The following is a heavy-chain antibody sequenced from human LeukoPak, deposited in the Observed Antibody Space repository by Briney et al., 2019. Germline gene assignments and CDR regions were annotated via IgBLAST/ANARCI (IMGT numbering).Heavy chain of an antibody. CDR3: ARGVGATFGN. J-gene: IGHJ4*02. V-gene: IGHV4-34*01. D-gene: IGHD1-26*01. Sequence: PSETLSLTCAVYGGSFSGYYWSWIRQPPGKGLEWIGEINHSGSTNYNPPLKSRVTISVDTSKNQFSLKLSSVTAADTAVYYCARGVGATFGNWGQGTLVTVSS. CDR2: INHSGST. CDR1: GGSFSGYY.